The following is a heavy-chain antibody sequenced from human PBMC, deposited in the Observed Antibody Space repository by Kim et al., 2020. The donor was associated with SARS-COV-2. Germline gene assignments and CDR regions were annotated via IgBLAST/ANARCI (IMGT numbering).Heavy chain of an antibody. J-gene: IGHJ6*02. CDR2: IYPGDSDT. D-gene: IGHD6-19*01. CDR3: ARASGWHLYYYYYGMDV. CDR1: GYSFTSYW. Sequence: GESLKISCKGSGYSFTSYWIGWVRQMPGKGLEWMGIIYPGDSDTRYSPSFQGQVTISADKSISTAYLQWSSLKASDTAMYYCARASGWHLYYYYYGMDVWGQGTTVTVSS. V-gene: IGHV5-51*01.